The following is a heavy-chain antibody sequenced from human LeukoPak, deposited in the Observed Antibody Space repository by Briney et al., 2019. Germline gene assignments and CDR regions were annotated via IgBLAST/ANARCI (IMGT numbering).Heavy chain of an antibody. Sequence: GGSLRLSCAASGFTFGGYSMSWVRQAPGKGLERVANIKHDGSERFYVDSVKGRFTISKDNAENSMYLQMNSLSAEDTAVYYCGRVISGAIGYWGQGTLVTVSS. D-gene: IGHD2-15*01. CDR2: IKHDGSER. CDR1: GFTFGGYS. CDR3: GRVISGAIGY. V-gene: IGHV3-7*01. J-gene: IGHJ4*02.